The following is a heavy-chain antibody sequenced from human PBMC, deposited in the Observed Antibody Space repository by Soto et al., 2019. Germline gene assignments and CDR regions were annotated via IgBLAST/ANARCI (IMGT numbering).Heavy chain of an antibody. CDR3: ARAQAYSSSWYTPDSLYYYYGMDV. V-gene: IGHV3-33*01. J-gene: IGHJ6*02. CDR1: GFTFSTYG. D-gene: IGHD6-13*01. Sequence: GGSLRLSCAASGFTFSTYGMHWVRQAPGKGLEWVALIWYDGSNKYYADSVKGRFTISRDNSKNTLYLQMNSLRAEDTAVYYCARAQAYSSSWYTPDSLYYYYGMDVWGQGTTVTVSS. CDR2: IWYDGSNK.